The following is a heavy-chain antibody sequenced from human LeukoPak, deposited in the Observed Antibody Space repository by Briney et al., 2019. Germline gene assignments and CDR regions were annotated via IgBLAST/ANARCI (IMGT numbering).Heavy chain of an antibody. CDR3: VRDFSNYVAFFDS. V-gene: IGHV3-30*02. J-gene: IGHJ4*02. CDR2: ILYDERQE. CDR1: GFTFRNHG. Sequence: GGSLRLSCSTSGFTFRNHGMHWVRQAPGKGLEWVAFILYDERQEFYADSVKGRFTISRDNSKSTLYLQMGSLRTEDTAVYYCVRDFSNYVAFFDSWGQGVLVIVSS. D-gene: IGHD4-11*01.